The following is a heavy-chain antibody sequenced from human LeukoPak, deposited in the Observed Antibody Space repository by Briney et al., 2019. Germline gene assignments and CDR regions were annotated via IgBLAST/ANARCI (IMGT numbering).Heavy chain of an antibody. D-gene: IGHD6-13*01. CDR2: ISDTGSTI. V-gene: IGHV3-48*02. CDR1: GFTLSSYS. CDR3: AREGLGLAAAGTDY. Sequence: SGGSLRLSCVASGFTLSSYSMNWVRQAPGKGLEWVSYISDTGSTIAYADSVKGRFTMSRDEAKNSLHLQMNSLRDEDTAVYYCAREGLGLAAAGTDYWGQGTLVTVSS. J-gene: IGHJ4*02.